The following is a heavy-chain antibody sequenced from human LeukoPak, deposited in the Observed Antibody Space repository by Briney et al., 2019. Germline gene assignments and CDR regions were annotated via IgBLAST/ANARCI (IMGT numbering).Heavy chain of an antibody. J-gene: IGHJ6*03. CDR3: ARVAGVIGSLNDYYYYYMDV. D-gene: IGHD1-26*01. Sequence: GGSLRLSCAASGFTFSNAWMSWVRQAPGKGLEWVGRIKSKTDGGTTDYAAPVKGRFTISRDDSKNTLYLQMNSLKTEDTAVYYCARVAGVIGSLNDYYYYYMDVWGKGTTVTVSS. CDR1: GFTFSNAW. CDR2: IKSKTDGGTT. V-gene: IGHV3-15*01.